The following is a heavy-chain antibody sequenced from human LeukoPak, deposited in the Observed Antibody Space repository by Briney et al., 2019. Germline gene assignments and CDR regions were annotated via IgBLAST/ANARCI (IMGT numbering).Heavy chain of an antibody. J-gene: IGHJ6*03. Sequence: GGSLRLSCAASGFSFTSYAMGWVRQAPGKGLEWVANIKQDGSEKYYVDSVKGRFTISRDNAKNSLYLQMNSLRAEDTAVYYCARETVGATTPTYYYYYYMDVWGKGTTVTVSS. CDR1: GFSFTSYA. CDR2: IKQDGSEK. CDR3: ARETVGATTPTYYYYYYMDV. D-gene: IGHD1-26*01. V-gene: IGHV3-7*01.